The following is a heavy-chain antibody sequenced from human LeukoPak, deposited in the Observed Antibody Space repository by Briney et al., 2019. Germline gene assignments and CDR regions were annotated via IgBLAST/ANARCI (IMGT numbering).Heavy chain of an antibody. V-gene: IGHV3-23*01. CDR1: GFTFSSYA. D-gene: IGHD3-10*01. J-gene: IGHJ3*02. Sequence: GGSLRLSCAASGFTFSSYAMSWVRQAPGKGLEWVSTISSDGAVTYYADSVKGRFTISRDNSKNTLYLQMNSLRAEDTAVYYCARAGGGYYGSGSYNNAFDIWGQGTMVTVSS. CDR3: ARAGGGYYGSGSYNNAFDI. CDR2: ISSDGAVT.